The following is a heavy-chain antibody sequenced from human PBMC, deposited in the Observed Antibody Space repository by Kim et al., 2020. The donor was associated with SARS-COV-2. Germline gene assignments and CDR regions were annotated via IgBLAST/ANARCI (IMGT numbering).Heavy chain of an antibody. V-gene: IGHV4-61*01. Sequence: SETLSLTCSVSGGSVSSSSHYWTWMRKPPGKGLEWIGYIHYTGSTKYNPSLKSRVTISIDTSKNQFSLKVTSVTVADTAVYYCARDGKGLQTYFDYWGQGTLVTVSS. CDR1: GGSVSSSSHY. J-gene: IGHJ4*02. CDR2: IHYTGST. D-gene: IGHD4-4*01. CDR3: ARDGKGLQTYFDY.